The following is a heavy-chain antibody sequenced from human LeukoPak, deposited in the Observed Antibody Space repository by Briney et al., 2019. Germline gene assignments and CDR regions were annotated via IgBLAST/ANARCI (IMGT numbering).Heavy chain of an antibody. J-gene: IGHJ4*02. CDR2: IYYSGST. CDR1: GGSIFSYY. D-gene: IGHD2-21*01. Sequence: PSETLSLTCTVSGGSIFSYYWSWIRQPPGKGLEWMGYIYYSGSTNYNPSLKSRVTVSVDTSKNQFSLRVSSVTAADTAVYYCARHLNNCGDDCYIFDYWGQGTLVTVSS. CDR3: ARHLNNCGDDCYIFDY. V-gene: IGHV4-59*08.